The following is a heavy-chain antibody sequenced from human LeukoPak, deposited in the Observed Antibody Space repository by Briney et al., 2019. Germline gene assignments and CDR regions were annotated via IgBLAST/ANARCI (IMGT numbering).Heavy chain of an antibody. CDR3: AKAGYHYGVGAFDI. CDR1: GYTLTELS. CDR2: FDPEDGET. J-gene: IGHJ3*02. Sequence: ASVKVSCKVSGYTLTELSMHWVRQAPGKGLEWMGGFDPEDGETIYAQKFQGRVTMTEDTSTDTAYMELSSLRAEDTALYYCAKAGYHYGVGAFDIWGQGTMVTVSS. V-gene: IGHV1-24*01. D-gene: IGHD3-22*01.